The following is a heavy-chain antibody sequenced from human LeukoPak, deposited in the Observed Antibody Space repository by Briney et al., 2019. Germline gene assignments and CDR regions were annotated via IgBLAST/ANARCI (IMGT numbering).Heavy chain of an antibody. Sequence: PGGSLRLSCAASGFTFSSYWMSWVRQAPGKGLEWVANIKQDGSEKYYVDSVKGRFTISRDNSKNTVYLQMNSLRAEDTAVYYCAKDNEYQLLSAFDYWGQGTLVTVSS. CDR3: AKDNEYQLLSAFDY. CDR2: IKQDGSEK. V-gene: IGHV3-7*03. CDR1: GFTFSSYW. J-gene: IGHJ4*02. D-gene: IGHD2-2*01.